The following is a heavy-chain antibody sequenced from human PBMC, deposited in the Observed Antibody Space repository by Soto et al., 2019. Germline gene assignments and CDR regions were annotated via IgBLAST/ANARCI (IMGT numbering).Heavy chain of an antibody. J-gene: IGHJ6*02. CDR2: ISAYNGNT. CDR3: ARVDYYPPYYYYGMDF. V-gene: IGHV1-18*01. Sequence: ASVKVSCKASGYTFTSYCISWVRQAPGQGLEWMGWISAYNGNTNYAQKLQGRVTMTTDTSTSTAYMELRSLRSDDTAVYYCARVDYYPPYYYYGMDFWGQGTTVTVSS. CDR1: GYTFTSYC. D-gene: IGHD3-10*01.